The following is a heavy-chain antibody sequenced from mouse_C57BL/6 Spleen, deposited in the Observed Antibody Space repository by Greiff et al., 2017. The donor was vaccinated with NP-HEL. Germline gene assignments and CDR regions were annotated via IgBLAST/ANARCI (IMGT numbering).Heavy chain of an antibody. CDR3: AREGTVRGYVDV. CDR2: IDPSDSET. CDR1: GYTFTSYW. Sequence: QVQLQQPGAELVRPGSSVKLSCKASGYTFTSYWMHWVKQRPIQGLEWIGNIDPSDSETHYNQKFKDKATLTVDKSSSTAYMQLSSLTSEDSAVYYCAREGTVRGYVDVWGTGTTVTVSS. D-gene: IGHD1-1*01. V-gene: IGHV1-52*01. J-gene: IGHJ1*03.